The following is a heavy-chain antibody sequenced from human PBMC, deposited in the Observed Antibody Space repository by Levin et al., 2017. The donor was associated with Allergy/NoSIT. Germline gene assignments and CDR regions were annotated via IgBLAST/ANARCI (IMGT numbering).Heavy chain of an antibody. Sequence: GESLKISCAASGFTFSSYGMHWVRQAPGKGLEWVAVIWYDGSNKYYADSVKGRFTISRDNSKNTLYLQMNSLRAEDTAVYYCARDPGHSNYGHYYMDVWGKGTTVTVSS. CDR1: GFTFSSYG. D-gene: IGHD4-11*01. CDR2: IWYDGSNK. V-gene: IGHV3-33*01. J-gene: IGHJ6*03. CDR3: ARDPGHSNYGHYYMDV.